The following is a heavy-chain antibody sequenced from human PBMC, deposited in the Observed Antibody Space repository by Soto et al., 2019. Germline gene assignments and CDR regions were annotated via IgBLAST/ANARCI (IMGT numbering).Heavy chain of an antibody. Sequence: QVQLVESGGGVVQPGRSLRLSCAASGFTFSSYGMHWVRQAPGKGLEWVAVIWYYGSNKYYADSVKGRLTISRDNSKNTLYLQMNSLRAEDTAVYYCARDISFYSSSWLVGMDVWGQGNTVTVSS. CDR2: IWYYGSNK. CDR1: GFTFSSYG. D-gene: IGHD6-13*01. V-gene: IGHV3-33*01. CDR3: ARDISFYSSSWLVGMDV. J-gene: IGHJ6*02.